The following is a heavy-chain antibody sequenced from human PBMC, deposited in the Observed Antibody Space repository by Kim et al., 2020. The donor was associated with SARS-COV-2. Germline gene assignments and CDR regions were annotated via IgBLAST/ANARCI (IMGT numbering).Heavy chain of an antibody. J-gene: IGHJ6*02. CDR1: GFTFSSYW. CDR2: IKQDGSEK. CDR3: ASFYGDSSSWYYYYYGMDV. V-gene: IGHV3-7*01. D-gene: IGHD6-13*01. Sequence: GGSLRLSCAASGFTFSSYWMSWVRQAPGKGLEWVANIKQDGSEKYYVDSVKGRFTISRDNAKNSLYLQMNSLRAEDTAVYYCASFYGDSSSWYYYYYGMDVWGQGTTVTVSS.